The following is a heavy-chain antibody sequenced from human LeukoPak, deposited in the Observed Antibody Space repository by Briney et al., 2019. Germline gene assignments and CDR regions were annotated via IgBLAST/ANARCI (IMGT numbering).Heavy chain of an antibody. V-gene: IGHV3-21*04. CDR2: ISSSSSYI. J-gene: IGHJ4*02. D-gene: IGHD3-10*01. Sequence: GGSLRLSCAASGFIFSTYNVNWVRQAPGRGLEWVSSISSSSSYIYYADSVTGRFTISRDNAKNSLYLQMNSLRAEDTAVYYCAKIRRRPLLWFGESFDYWGQGTLVTVSS. CDR3: AKIRRRPLLWFGESFDY. CDR1: GFIFSTYN.